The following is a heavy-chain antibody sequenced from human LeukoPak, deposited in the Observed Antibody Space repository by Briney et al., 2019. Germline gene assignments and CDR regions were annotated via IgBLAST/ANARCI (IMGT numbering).Heavy chain of an antibody. J-gene: IGHJ4*02. Sequence: GGSLRLSCAASGFTFSSYSMNWVRQAPGKGLEWVSYISSSSSTIYYADSVKGRFTISRDNSKNTLYLQMNSLRAEDTAVYYCAKWELTHLADYWGQGTLVTVSS. V-gene: IGHV3-48*01. CDR3: AKWELTHLADY. CDR2: ISSSSSTI. CDR1: GFTFSSYS. D-gene: IGHD1-26*01.